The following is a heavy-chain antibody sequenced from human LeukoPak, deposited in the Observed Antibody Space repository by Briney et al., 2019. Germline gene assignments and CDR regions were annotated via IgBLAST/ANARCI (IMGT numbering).Heavy chain of an antibody. CDR1: GFTFSSYS. D-gene: IGHD1-26*01. Sequence: GGSLRLSCAASGFTFSSYSMNWVRQAPGKGLEWVSYISSSSSTIYYADSVKGRFTISRNNAKNSLYLQMNSLRAEDTAVYYCAREAQSILGYYYMDVWGKGTTVTVSS. V-gene: IGHV3-48*01. CDR3: AREAQSILGYYYMDV. J-gene: IGHJ6*03. CDR2: ISSSSSTI.